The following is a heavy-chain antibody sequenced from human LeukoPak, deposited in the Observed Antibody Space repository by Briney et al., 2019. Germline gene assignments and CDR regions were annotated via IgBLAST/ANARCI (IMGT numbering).Heavy chain of an antibody. CDR2: IYHSGST. Sequence: SQTLSLTCTVSGGSISSGGYYWSWIRQPPGKGLEWIGYIYHSGSTYYNPSLKSRVTISVDRSKNQFSLKLSSVTAADTAVYYCARDLRRGIVASWGQGTLVTVSS. V-gene: IGHV4-30-2*01. CDR1: GGSISSGGYY. D-gene: IGHD1-26*01. J-gene: IGHJ5*02. CDR3: ARDLRRGIVAS.